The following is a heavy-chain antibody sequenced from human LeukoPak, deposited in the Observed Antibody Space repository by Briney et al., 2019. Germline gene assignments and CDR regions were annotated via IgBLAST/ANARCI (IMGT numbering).Heavy chain of an antibody. CDR3: ASDKNTAHDY. D-gene: IGHD5-18*01. V-gene: IGHV3-21*01. J-gene: IGHJ4*02. CDR2: ISSSSSYI. Sequence: GGSLRLSCAASGFTFSSYSMNWVRQAPGKGLEWVSSISSSSSYIYYADSVKGRFTISRDNAKNSLYLQMNSLRAEDTAVSYCASDKNTAHDYWGQGTLVTVSS. CDR1: GFTFSSYS.